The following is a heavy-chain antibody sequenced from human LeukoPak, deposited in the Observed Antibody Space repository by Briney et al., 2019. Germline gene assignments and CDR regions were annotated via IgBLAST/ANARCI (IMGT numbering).Heavy chain of an antibody. Sequence: PGGSLRLSCAASGFTFSSYILNWVHQAPGKGLEWVSSFSGSSGNTYYADSVKGRFTISRDISKSTVYLQMNSLRAEDTAVYYCARGGYYYDSSGQGGGGFDYWGQGTLVTVSS. CDR3: ARGGYYYDSSGQGGGGFDY. D-gene: IGHD3-22*01. CDR1: GFTFSSYI. J-gene: IGHJ4*02. CDR2: FSGSSGNT. V-gene: IGHV3-23*01.